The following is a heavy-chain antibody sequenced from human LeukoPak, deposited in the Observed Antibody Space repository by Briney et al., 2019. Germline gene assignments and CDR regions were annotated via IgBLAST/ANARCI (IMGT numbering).Heavy chain of an antibody. CDR2: IKQDGSEK. D-gene: IGHD4-11*01. V-gene: IGHV3-7*01. CDR1: GFTFSSYW. CDR3: ARDGGLQYLYYYYYYMDV. J-gene: IGHJ6*03. Sequence: GGSLRLSCAASGFTFSSYWMSWVRQAPGKGLEWVANIKQDGSEKYYVDSVKGRFTISRDNAKNSLYLQMNSLRAEDTAVYYCARDGGLQYLYYYYYYMDVWGKGTTVTVSS.